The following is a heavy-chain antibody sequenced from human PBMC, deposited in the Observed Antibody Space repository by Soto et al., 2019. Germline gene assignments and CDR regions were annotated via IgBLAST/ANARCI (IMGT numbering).Heavy chain of an antibody. D-gene: IGHD3-3*01. CDR3: ARVYFWSGRPYYFDY. V-gene: IGHV4-4*02. CDR1: GGSISSSNW. CDR2: IYHSGST. J-gene: IGHJ4*02. Sequence: SETLSLTCAVSGGSISSSNWWSWVRQPPGKGLEWIGEIYHSGSTNYNPSLKSRVTISVDKSKNQFSLKLSSVTAADTAVYYCARVYFWSGRPYYFDYWGQGTLVTVSS.